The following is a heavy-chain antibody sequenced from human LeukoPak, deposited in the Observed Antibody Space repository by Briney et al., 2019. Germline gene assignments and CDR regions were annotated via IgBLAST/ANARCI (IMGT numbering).Heavy chain of an antibody. J-gene: IGHJ4*02. CDR1: GGSINNYY. CDR3: ARRTVVLDY. Sequence: SETLSLTCTVSGGSINNYYWSWVRQPPGKGLEWIGYIYYSGSTTYNPSLKSRVTISVDTSKNQFSLMRSSVAAADTAVYYRARRTVVLDYWGQGALVTVSS. CDR2: IYYSGST. V-gene: IGHV4-59*08. D-gene: IGHD4-23*01.